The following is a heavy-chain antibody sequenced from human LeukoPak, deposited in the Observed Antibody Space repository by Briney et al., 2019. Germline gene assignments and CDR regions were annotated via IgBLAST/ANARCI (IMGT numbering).Heavy chain of an antibody. Sequence: PGGSLRLSCAAPGFKFDDFGMSWVRQDPAKGLEWVSSINWDGGSTYYADSVKGRVTISRDNVENSLHLQMNSLRVEDTAVYYCVTGGSGTYYKWGQGTLVTVSS. CDR2: INWDGGST. CDR1: GFKFDDFG. CDR3: VTGGSGTYYK. J-gene: IGHJ4*02. D-gene: IGHD1-26*01. V-gene: IGHV3-20*04.